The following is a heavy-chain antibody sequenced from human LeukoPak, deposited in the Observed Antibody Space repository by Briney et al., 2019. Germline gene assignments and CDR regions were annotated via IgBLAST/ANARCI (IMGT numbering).Heavy chain of an antibody. D-gene: IGHD6-19*01. V-gene: IGHV3-33*06. J-gene: IGHJ4*02. CDR2: IWHDESAE. CDR3: AKDHRGGWSGYFDS. CDR1: GFSFSSYG. Sequence: GGSLRLSCAASGFSFSSYGMYWVRQAPGKGLEWVVVIWHDESAEFYGDSVKGRFSISRDNSKNTLYLQMDRLRVEDTARYYCAKDHRGGWSGYFDSWGQGALVTVSS.